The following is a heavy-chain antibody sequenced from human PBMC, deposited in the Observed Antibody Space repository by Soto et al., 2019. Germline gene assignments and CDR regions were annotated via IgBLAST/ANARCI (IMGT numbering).Heavy chain of an antibody. CDR3: ARDRYDSSGYLAYYFDS. CDR1: GFTFSSYG. Sequence: QVQLVESGGGVVQPGRSLRLSCAASGFTFSSYGMHWVRQAPGKGLEWVAVIWYDGSNKYYADSVKGRFTISRDNSKNTLYLQMNSLRAEDTAVYYCARDRYDSSGYLAYYFDSWGQGTLVTVSS. J-gene: IGHJ4*02. V-gene: IGHV3-33*01. D-gene: IGHD3-22*01. CDR2: IWYDGSNK.